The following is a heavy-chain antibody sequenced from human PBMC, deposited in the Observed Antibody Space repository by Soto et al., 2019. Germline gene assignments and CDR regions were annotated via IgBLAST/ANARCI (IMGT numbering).Heavy chain of an antibody. D-gene: IGHD3-3*01. CDR2: IYHSGST. J-gene: IGHJ4*02. CDR3: ARVQNYDFWSGSAASYFDY. CDR1: GGSISSGGYS. Sequence: SETLSLTCAVSGGSISSGGYSWSWIRQPPGKGLEWIGYIYHSGSTYYNPSLKSRVTISVDSSKNPFSLKLSSVSAADTAVYYCARVQNYDFWSGSAASYFDYWGQGTLVTVSS. V-gene: IGHV4-30-2*01.